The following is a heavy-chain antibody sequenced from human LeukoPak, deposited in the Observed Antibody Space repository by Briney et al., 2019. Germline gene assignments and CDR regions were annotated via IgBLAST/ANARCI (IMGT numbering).Heavy chain of an antibody. CDR1: GFTFSSYA. J-gene: IGHJ4*02. CDR3: AKDGSVVVAATPDY. Sequence: GGSLRLSCAASGFTFSSYAMSWVRQAPGKGLEWVSAISGSGGSTYYADSVKGRFTISRDNSKNTLYLQMNSLRAEDTAVYHCAKDGSVVVAATPDYWGQGTLVTVSS. D-gene: IGHD2-15*01. CDR2: ISGSGGST. V-gene: IGHV3-23*01.